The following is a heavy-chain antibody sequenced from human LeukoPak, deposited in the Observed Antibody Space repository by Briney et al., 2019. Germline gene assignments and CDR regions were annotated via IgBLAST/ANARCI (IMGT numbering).Heavy chain of an antibody. CDR1: GGSISGYY. CDR2: IYYSGST. V-gene: IGHV4-59*01. CDR3: AREHYDILTGLYIDAFDI. Sequence: PSETLSLTCTVSGGSISGYYWSWIRQPPGEGLECIGYIYYSGSTNSNPSLKSRVTISVDTSKNQYTLKLSSVTAADTAVYYCAREHYDILTGLYIDAFDIWGPGTRVTVSS. J-gene: IGHJ3*02. D-gene: IGHD3-9*01.